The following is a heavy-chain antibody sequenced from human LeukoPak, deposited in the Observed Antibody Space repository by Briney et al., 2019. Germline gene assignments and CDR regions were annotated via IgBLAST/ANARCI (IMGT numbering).Heavy chain of an antibody. J-gene: IGHJ6*03. CDR2: IYTSGNT. D-gene: IGHD1-1*01. Sequence: SETLSLTCTVSGGSISSGSYYWSWIRQPAGKGLEWIGRIYTSGNTNYNPSLKSRVTISVDTSKNQFSLKLNSVTAADTAVYYCAGNKLEEDYYYMDVWGKGTTVTVSS. CDR1: GGSISSGSYY. CDR3: AGNKLEEDYYYMDV. V-gene: IGHV4-61*02.